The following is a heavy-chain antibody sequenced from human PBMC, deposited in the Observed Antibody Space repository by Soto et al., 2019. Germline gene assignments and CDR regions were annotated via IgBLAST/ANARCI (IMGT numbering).Heavy chain of an antibody. CDR2: IIPIFGTA. CDR3: ARGPYVSGGYCLFDD. J-gene: IGHJ4*02. CDR1: GDTFSSYG. V-gene: IGHV1-69*13. Sequence: ASVKVSCKASGDTFSSYGISWVRQAPGQGLEWMGGIIPIFGTANYAQKFQGRVTITADESTSTAYMELSSLRSEDTAVYYCARGPYVSGGYCLFDDWGQGTLVTVSS. D-gene: IGHD2-21*01.